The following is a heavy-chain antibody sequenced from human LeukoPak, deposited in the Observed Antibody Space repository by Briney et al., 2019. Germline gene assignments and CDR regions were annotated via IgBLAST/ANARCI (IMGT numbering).Heavy chain of an antibody. CDR1: GFTFSSYA. J-gene: IGHJ4*02. Sequence: GGSLRLSCAASGFTFSSYAMHWVRQAPGKGLEWVAVISYDGSNKYYADSVKGRFTISRDNSKNTLYLQMNSLRAEDTAVYYCAREQQLVLDYWGQGTLVTASS. CDR2: ISYDGSNK. CDR3: AREQQLVLDY. D-gene: IGHD6-13*01. V-gene: IGHV3-30-3*01.